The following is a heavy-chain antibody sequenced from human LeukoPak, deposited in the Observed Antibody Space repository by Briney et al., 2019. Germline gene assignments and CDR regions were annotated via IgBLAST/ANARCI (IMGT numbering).Heavy chain of an antibody. J-gene: IGHJ4*02. CDR3: ARMGCGVYPNYFDF. CDR1: VFSLSTSGVC. V-gene: IGHV2-70*11. D-gene: IGHD1-26*01. Sequence: SGPTLVKPTQTLTLTCTFSVFSLSTSGVCVNWIRQPPGKALEWLARIDWDDDKYFDTSLKTRLTISKDTSKNQVVLRMINMDPGDAATYYCARMGCGVYPNYFDFWGQGVLVTVSS. CDR2: IDWDDDK.